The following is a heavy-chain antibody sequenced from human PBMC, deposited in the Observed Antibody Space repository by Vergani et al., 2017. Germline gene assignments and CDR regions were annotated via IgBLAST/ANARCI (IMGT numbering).Heavy chain of an antibody. Sequence: QVQLVQSGAEVKKPGASVKVSCKASGYTFTSYGISWVRQAPGQGLEWMGWISAYNGNTNYAQKLQGRVTMTTDTSTSTAYMELRSLRSDDTAVYYCARHPSYPVMVYATSLFDYWDRGILVTVSS. CDR1: GYTFTSYG. V-gene: IGHV1-18*01. J-gene: IGHJ4*02. D-gene: IGHD2-8*01. CDR3: ARHPSYPVMVYATSLFDY. CDR2: ISAYNGNT.